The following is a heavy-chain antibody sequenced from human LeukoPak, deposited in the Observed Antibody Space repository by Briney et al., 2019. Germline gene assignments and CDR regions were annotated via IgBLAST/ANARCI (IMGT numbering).Heavy chain of an antibody. J-gene: IGHJ4*02. CDR1: GYTFTSYD. Sequence: EASVKVSCKASGYTFTSYDINWVRQATGQGLEWMGWMNPNSGNTGYAQKFQGRVTITRNTSISTAYMELSSLRSEDTAVYYCAREETYCYGGSCYHYFDYWCPGTLVTVSS. CDR2: MNPNSGNT. V-gene: IGHV1-8*03. D-gene: IGHD2-15*01. CDR3: AREETYCYGGSCYHYFDY.